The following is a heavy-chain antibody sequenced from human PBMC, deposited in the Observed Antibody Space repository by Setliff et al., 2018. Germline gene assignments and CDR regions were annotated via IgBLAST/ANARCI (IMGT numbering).Heavy chain of an antibody. CDR3: AAVAAYTGRIGGSKGTDALDL. V-gene: IGHV3-15*01. D-gene: IGHD1-1*01. CDR1: GHPFSLAW. CDR2: IKNKVDGGTA. Sequence: GGSLRLSCVVSGHPFSLAWMTWIRQAPGKGLEWVGRIKNKVDGGTADYGTAVRGRFTISRDDSKNTLYLQMNSLRTEDTAVYYCAAVAAYTGRIGGSKGTDALDLWGRGTSVTVSS. J-gene: IGHJ3*01.